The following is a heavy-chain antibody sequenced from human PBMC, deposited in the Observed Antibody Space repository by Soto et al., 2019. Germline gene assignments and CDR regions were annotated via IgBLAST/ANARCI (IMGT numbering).Heavy chain of an antibody. CDR3: AREGDGYNKIDY. D-gene: IGHD5-12*01. V-gene: IGHV4-59*01. Sequence: PSETLSLTCTVSGDSINTYYWGWIRQAPGKGLEWIGYIYYSGSTNYNPSLKSRVTISVDTSKNQFSLKLSSVTAADTAVYYCAREGDGYNKIDYWGQGTLVTVSS. J-gene: IGHJ4*02. CDR1: GDSINTYY. CDR2: IYYSGST.